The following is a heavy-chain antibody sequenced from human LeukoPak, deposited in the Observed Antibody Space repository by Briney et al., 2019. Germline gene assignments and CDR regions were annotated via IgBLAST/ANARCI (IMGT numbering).Heavy chain of an antibody. CDR1: GFTFSSYA. V-gene: IGHV3-23*01. Sequence: QSGGSLRLSCAASGFTFSSYAMSWVRQAPGKGLEWVSAISGSGGSTYYADSVKGRFTISRDNSKNTLYLQMNSLRAEDTAVYYCAQSAPTAGIVATQPTYYFDYWGQGTLVTVSS. J-gene: IGHJ4*02. CDR2: ISGSGGST. CDR3: AQSAPTAGIVATQPTYYFDY. D-gene: IGHD5-12*01.